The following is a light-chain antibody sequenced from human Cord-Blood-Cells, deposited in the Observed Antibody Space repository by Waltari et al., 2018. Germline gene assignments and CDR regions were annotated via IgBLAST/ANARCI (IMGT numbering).Light chain of an antibody. J-gene: IGLJ2*01. CDR3: RSYPGSSTLV. CDR2: EGS. Sequence: QSALTQTASVSGSPGPSITFPCPGTSSHVGSYNLVAWYQPHPGKAPKLMIYEGSKRPSGVSNRFPGSKSGNTASLTISGLQAEYEADYSCRSYPGSSTLVFGGGTKLTVL. CDR1: SSHVGSYNL. V-gene: IGLV2-23*01.